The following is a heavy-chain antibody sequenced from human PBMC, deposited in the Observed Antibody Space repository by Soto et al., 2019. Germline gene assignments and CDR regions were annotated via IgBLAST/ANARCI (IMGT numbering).Heavy chain of an antibody. CDR3: ARDNDRLQLGGNYYYILDV. CDR2: ITPLFRTP. J-gene: IGHJ6*02. CDR1: GGTFSSSA. Sequence: QVQLVQSGAEMKEPGSSVKVSCTTSGGTFSSSAISWLRQAPGQGLEWMGGITPLFRTPDYAQKFQGRVTIAADESTSTAYMELSSLRSEDTAVYYCARDNDRLQLGGNYYYILDVWGQGTTITVSS. V-gene: IGHV1-69*12. D-gene: IGHD4-4*01.